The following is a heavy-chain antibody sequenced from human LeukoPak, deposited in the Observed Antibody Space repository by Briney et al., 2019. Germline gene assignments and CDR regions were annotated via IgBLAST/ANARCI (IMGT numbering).Heavy chain of an antibody. J-gene: IGHJ4*02. CDR3: ASERRDGYNSEIY. CDR2: ISSSSSTI. CDR1: GFTFSSYS. Sequence: PGGSLRLSCAASGFTFSSYSMNWARQAPGKWREWVSYISSSSSTIYYADSVKGRFTISRDNAKNSLYLQMNSLRAEDTAVYYCASERRDGYNSEIYWGQGTLVTVSS. V-gene: IGHV3-48*01. D-gene: IGHD5-24*01.